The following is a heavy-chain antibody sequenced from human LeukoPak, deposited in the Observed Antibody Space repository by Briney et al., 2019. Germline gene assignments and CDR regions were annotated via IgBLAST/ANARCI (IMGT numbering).Heavy chain of an antibody. CDR3: AKWGSTYSSSWRRLFDY. CDR1: GFTFSSYG. D-gene: IGHD6-13*01. CDR2: ISYDGSNK. Sequence: TGGSLRLSCAASGFTFSSYGMHWVRQAPGKGLEWVAVISYDGSNKYYADSVKGRFTISRDNSKNTLYLQMNSLRAEDTAVYYCAKWGSTYSSSWRRLFDYWGQGTLVTVSS. V-gene: IGHV3-30*18. J-gene: IGHJ4*02.